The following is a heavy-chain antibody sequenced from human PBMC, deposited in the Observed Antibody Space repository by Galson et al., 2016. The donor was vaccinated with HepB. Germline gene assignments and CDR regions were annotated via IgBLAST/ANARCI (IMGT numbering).Heavy chain of an antibody. CDR1: GFTFSNYA. Sequence: SLRLSCAASGFTFSNYAMTWVRQAPGKGLEWVSAIIGSGGSTYYADSVKGRFTISRDNSKSTLYLQMNSPRAEDTAVYYCARPPTYRSGSGYAYDAMDVWGQGTTVTVSS. V-gene: IGHV3-23*01. CDR3: ARPPTYRSGSGYAYDAMDV. D-gene: IGHD3-16*01. CDR2: IIGSGGST. J-gene: IGHJ6*02.